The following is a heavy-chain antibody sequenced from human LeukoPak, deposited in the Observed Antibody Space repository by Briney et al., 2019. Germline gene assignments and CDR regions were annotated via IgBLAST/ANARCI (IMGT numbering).Heavy chain of an antibody. CDR1: GGSISSYY. CDR2: IYTSGST. V-gene: IGHV4-4*07. J-gene: IGHJ4*02. Sequence: PSETLSLTCTVPGGSISSYYWSWIRQPAGKGLEWIGRIYTSGSTNYNPSLKSRVTMSVDTSKNQFSLKLSSVTAADTAVYYCARDRLGDSSTSCYVDYWGQGTLVTVSS. D-gene: IGHD2-2*01. CDR3: ARDRLGDSSTSCYVDY.